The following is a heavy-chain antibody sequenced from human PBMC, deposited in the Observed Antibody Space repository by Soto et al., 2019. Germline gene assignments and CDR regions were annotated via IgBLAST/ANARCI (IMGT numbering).Heavy chain of an antibody. CDR1: GGSFGGYY. J-gene: IGHJ4*02. CDR3: ASSRRNYDILTGYYRRYFFDY. V-gene: IGHV4-34*01. Sequence: SETMSLSWAVYGGSFGGYYWSWISKHPGKGLEWIGEINHSGSTNYNPSLKSRVTISVDTSKNQFSLKLSSVTAADTAVYYCASSRRNYDILTGYYRRYFFDYWGQGTLVTVSS. D-gene: IGHD3-9*01. CDR2: INHSGST.